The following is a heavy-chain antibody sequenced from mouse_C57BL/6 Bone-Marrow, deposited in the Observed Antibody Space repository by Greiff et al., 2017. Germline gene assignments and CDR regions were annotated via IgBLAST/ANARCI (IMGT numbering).Heavy chain of an antibody. CDR1: GYTFTDYE. CDR3: TRDGGYYDYFDY. V-gene: IGHV1-15*01. D-gene: IGHD2-3*01. J-gene: IGHJ2*01. Sequence: QVQLKQSGAELVRPGASVTLSCKASGYTFTDYEMHWVKQTPVHGLEWIGAIDPETGGTAYNQKFKGKAILTADKSSSTAYMELRSLTSEDSAVYYCTRDGGYYDYFDYWGQGTTLTVSS. CDR2: IDPETGGT.